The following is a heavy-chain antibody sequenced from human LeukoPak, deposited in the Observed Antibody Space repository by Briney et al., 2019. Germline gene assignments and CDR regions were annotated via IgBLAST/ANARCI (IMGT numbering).Heavy chain of an antibody. J-gene: IGHJ4*02. CDR2: ISYDGSNK. CDR1: GFTFSSYG. Sequence: GRSLRLSCAAFGFTFSSYGMHWVRQAPGKGLEWVAVISYDGSNKYYADSVKGRFTISRDNSKNTLYLQMNSLRAEDTAVYYCARPSSGYSYGYDFDYWGQGTLVTVSS. D-gene: IGHD5-18*01. CDR3: ARPSSGYSYGYDFDY. V-gene: IGHV3-30*03.